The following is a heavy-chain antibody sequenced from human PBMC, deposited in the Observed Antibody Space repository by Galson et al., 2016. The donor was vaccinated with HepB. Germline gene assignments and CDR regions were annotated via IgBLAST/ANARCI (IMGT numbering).Heavy chain of an antibody. CDR2: ISHDGRKK. D-gene: IGHD3-10*01. CDR1: GLRFSSYG. V-gene: IGHV3-30*18. CDR3: AKAKLWFGELLPGD. J-gene: IGHJ4*02. Sequence: SLRLSCAASGLRFSSYGMHWVRQAPGKGLEWVAVISHDGRKKYYGDSVQGRFTISRDKTKNTLYLQMNSLRAEDTAVYYCAKAKLWFGELLPGDWGQGTLVIVSS.